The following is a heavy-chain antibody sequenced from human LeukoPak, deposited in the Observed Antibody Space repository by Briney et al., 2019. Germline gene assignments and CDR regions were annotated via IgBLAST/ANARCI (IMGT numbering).Heavy chain of an antibody. D-gene: IGHD5-12*01. V-gene: IGHV1-46*01. J-gene: IGHJ4*02. CDR1: GYSLTNYY. CDR3: ARGAPTSRIGAGRFDY. CDR2: INPSGGST. Sequence: ASVKVSCKAFGYSLTNYYVHWVRQAPGQGLEWMGEINPSGGSTSYAQKFQGRITVTRDTYTNTVYMDPSSLRSEDTATYYCARGAPTSRIGAGRFDYWGQGSLLTVAS.